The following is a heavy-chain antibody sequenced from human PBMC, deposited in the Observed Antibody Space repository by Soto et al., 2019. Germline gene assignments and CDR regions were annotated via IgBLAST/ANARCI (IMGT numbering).Heavy chain of an antibody. D-gene: IGHD3-22*01. CDR1: GGSISSSSYY. CDR2: IYYSGST. CDR3: ARDGRYYYDSSGYSVYYFDY. Sequence: PSETLSLTCTVSGGSISSSSYYWGWIRQPPGKGLEWIGGIYYSGSTYYNPSLKSRVTISVDTSKNQFSLKLSSVTAADTAVYYCARDGRYYYDSSGYSVYYFDYWGQGTLVTVSS. J-gene: IGHJ4*02. V-gene: IGHV4-39*02.